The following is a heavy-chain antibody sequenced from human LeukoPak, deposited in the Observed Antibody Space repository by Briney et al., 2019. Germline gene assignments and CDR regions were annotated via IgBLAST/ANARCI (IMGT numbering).Heavy chain of an antibody. CDR1: GGTFSSYA. CDR3: ASGEAVAGPSFDY. Sequence: ASVKVSCKASGGTFSSYAISWVRQAPGQGLEWMGWISAYNGNTNYAQKLQGRVTMTTDTSTSTAYMELRSLRSDDTAVYYCASGEAVAGPSFDYWGQGTLVSVSS. J-gene: IGHJ4*02. D-gene: IGHD6-19*01. V-gene: IGHV1-18*01. CDR2: ISAYNGNT.